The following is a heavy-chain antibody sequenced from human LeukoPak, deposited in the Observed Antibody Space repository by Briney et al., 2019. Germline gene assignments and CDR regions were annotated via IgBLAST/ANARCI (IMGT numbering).Heavy chain of an antibody. CDR1: GFTFSTYG. CDR3: AKDLGRGPSYYYYGMDV. V-gene: IGHV3-30*18. D-gene: IGHD5-24*01. Sequence: PGGSLRLSCEASGFTFSTYGMHWVRQAPGKGLEWVAVISYDGSNKYYADSVKGRFTISRDNSKNTLYLQMNSLRAEDTAVYYCAKDLGRGPSYYYYGMDVWGQGTTVTVSS. CDR2: ISYDGSNK. J-gene: IGHJ6*02.